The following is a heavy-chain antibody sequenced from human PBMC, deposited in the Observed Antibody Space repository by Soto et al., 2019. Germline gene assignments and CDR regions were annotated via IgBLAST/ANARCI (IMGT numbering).Heavy chain of an antibody. CDR3: ARDGLTPSRGGVIHYFDY. CDR1: GFTFSSYG. CDR2: IWYDGSNK. D-gene: IGHD3-16*02. J-gene: IGHJ4*02. Sequence: QVQLVESGGGVVQPGRSLRLSCAASGFTFSSYGMHWVRQAPGKGLEWVAVIWYDGSNKYYGDSVKGRFTISRDNSKNTLYLQMNSLRAEDTAVYYCARDGLTPSRGGVIHYFDYWGQGTLVTVSS. V-gene: IGHV3-33*01.